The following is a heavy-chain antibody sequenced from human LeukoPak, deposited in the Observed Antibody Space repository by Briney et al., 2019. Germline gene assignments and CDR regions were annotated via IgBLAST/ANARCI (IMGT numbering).Heavy chain of an antibody. CDR1: GFTFSSYS. Sequence: GGSLRLSCAASGFTFSSYSMNWVRQAPGKGLEWVSSISSSSSYTYYADSVKGRFTISRDNSKNTLYLQMNSLRAEDTAVYYCAKAATTVTTSYWYFDLWGRGTLVTVSS. D-gene: IGHD4-17*01. V-gene: IGHV3-21*04. CDR2: ISSSSSYT. CDR3: AKAATTVTTSYWYFDL. J-gene: IGHJ2*01.